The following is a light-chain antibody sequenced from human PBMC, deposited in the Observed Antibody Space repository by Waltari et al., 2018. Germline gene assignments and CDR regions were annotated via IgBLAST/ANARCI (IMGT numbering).Light chain of an antibody. V-gene: IGLV2-14*03. CDR1: SSDVGGYNY. CDR2: DVS. J-gene: IGLJ3*02. Sequence: QSALTQPASVSGSPGQSITISCTGTSSDVGGYNYVSWYQQHPGKAPKLMIYDVSNRPSGVSNRFSGSKSGNTASLTISGLQAEDEADYYCSSYTSSRNWVFCGGTKLTVL. CDR3: SSYTSSRNWV.